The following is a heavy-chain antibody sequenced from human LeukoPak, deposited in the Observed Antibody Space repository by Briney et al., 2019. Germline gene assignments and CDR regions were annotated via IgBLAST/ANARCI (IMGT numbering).Heavy chain of an antibody. V-gene: IGHV6-1*01. Sequence: SQTLSLTCAISGDSVSSNSAAWNWIRQSPSRGLEWLGRTYYRSKWYNDYAVSVKSRITINPDTSKSQFSLHLNSVTPEDTAVYYCARGARWGAILWWPDYWGQGTLVTVSS. D-gene: IGHD2-21*01. CDR3: ARGARWGAILWWPDY. CDR2: TYYRSKWYN. J-gene: IGHJ4*02. CDR1: GDSVSSNSAA.